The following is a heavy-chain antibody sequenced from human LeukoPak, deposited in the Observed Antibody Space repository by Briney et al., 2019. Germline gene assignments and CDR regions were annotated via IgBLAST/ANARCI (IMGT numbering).Heavy chain of an antibody. D-gene: IGHD6-19*01. V-gene: IGHV3-7*01. CDR3: ARVGKNGWDFDH. CDR2: INEGGNSK. CDR1: GFTFSAYW. J-gene: IGHJ4*02. Sequence: GGSLRLSCAASGFTFSAYWMTWVRQAPGKGLEWVANINEGGNSKYYVDSVRGRFTISRDKTKDLLHLQMSSLRAEDTAVYYCARVGKNGWDFDHWGQGTLVTVSS.